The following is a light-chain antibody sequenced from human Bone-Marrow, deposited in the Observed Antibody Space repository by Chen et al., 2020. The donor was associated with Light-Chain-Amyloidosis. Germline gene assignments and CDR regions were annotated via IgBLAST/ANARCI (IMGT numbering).Light chain of an antibody. CDR2: DIV. J-gene: IGLJ1*01. Sequence: QSALTHPASVSGSPGQSITITCTGTDKNVGGYDVVSWYQQHPGTAPKLIIYDIVKRPSGVSDRFSASKSGNTASLTISGLQAGDEAYYYCCSYAGSSTWVFGTGAK. CDR1: DKNVGGYDV. V-gene: IGLV2-23*02. CDR3: CSYAGSSTWV.